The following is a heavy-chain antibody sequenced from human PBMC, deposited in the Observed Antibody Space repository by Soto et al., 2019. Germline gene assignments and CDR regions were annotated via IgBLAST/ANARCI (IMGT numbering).Heavy chain of an antibody. J-gene: IGHJ4*02. D-gene: IGHD2-2*01. CDR3: GRCSSTSCHLGADY. Sequence: QVQLVESGGGVVQPGRSLRLSCEASGFTFSSYALHWVRQAPGRGLEWVALISFDGNNKYYANSVKGRFTISRDNSKNTLYLQMSSLRAEDTAVYYCGRCSSTSCHLGADYWGQGTLVTVSS. CDR2: ISFDGNNK. CDR1: GFTFSSYA. V-gene: IGHV3-30-3*01.